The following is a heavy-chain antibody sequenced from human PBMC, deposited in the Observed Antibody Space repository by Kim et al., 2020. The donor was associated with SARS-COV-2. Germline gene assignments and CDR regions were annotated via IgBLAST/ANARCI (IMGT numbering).Heavy chain of an antibody. CDR1: GGSVSTYY. CDR2: IYYVGDT. CDR3: ARGLQRHYYFALAV. D-gene: IGHD1-1*01. Sequence: SETLSLTCTVSGGSVSTYYLTWVRRPPGKPLEWIGYIYYVGDTNYNPSLKSRVTISVDTSKNQFSLRLSSVTAADTAVYYCARGLQRHYYFALAVWGQGT. V-gene: IGHV4-59*02. J-gene: IGHJ6*02.